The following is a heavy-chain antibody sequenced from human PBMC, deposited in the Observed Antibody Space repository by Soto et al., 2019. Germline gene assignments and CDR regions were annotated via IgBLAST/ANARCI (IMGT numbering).Heavy chain of an antibody. CDR1: GGDISSGGYY. CDR2: IYYVVSP. D-gene: IGHD6-13*01. CDR3: NGHPALRAAVEGCDP. J-gene: IGHJ5*02. V-gene: IGHV4-39*02. Sequence: PSETLSLTCTVSGGDISSGGYYWAWIRQPPGKGLEWLASIYYVVSPFYNSSLESRVTISVDMSKNLFSLKLTSVPATDTAVYFCNGHPALRAAVEGCDPRDQGTLVTAPQ.